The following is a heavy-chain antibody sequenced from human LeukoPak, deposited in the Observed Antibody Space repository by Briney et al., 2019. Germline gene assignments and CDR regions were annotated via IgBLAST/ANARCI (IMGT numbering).Heavy chain of an antibody. CDR2: INGHGDFT. CDR3: ARIGTENFYDL. V-gene: IGHV3-64*02. Sequence: GGSLRLSCIASGFTFSGFSMHWVRQAPGKGLEYVSAINGHGDFTYYADSVKGRFTISRDNSKNTLYLQMGGLRGEDMALYFCARIGTENFYDLWGQGTLVTVSS. CDR1: GFTFSGFS. J-gene: IGHJ5*02. D-gene: IGHD2/OR15-2a*01.